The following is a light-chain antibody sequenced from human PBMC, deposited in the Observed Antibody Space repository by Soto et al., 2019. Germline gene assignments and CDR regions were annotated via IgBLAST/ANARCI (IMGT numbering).Light chain of an antibody. Sequence: EIVMTQSPATLSVSPGERATLSCRASQSVNSKLVWYQQKPGQAPRLLIHGAFTRATGIPARFSGSGSGTEFTLTISSLQSEDFAVYYGQQYNNWPLTFGGGTKVEIK. CDR1: QSVNSK. V-gene: IGKV3D-15*01. J-gene: IGKJ4*01. CDR3: QQYNNWPLT. CDR2: GAF.